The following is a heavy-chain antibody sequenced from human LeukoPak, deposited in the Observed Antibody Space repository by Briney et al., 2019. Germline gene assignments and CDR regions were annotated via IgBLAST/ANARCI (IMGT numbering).Heavy chain of an antibody. CDR1: GGSFSGYY. J-gene: IGHJ5*02. V-gene: IGHV4-34*01. D-gene: IGHD1-26*01. Sequence: SETLSLTCAVYGGSFSGYYWSWIRQPPGKGLEWIGEINHSGSTNYNPSLTSRVTISVDTSKNQFSLKLSSVTAADTAVYYCARGIVGATTVEVDPWGQGTLVTVSS. CDR2: INHSGST. CDR3: ARGIVGATTVEVDP.